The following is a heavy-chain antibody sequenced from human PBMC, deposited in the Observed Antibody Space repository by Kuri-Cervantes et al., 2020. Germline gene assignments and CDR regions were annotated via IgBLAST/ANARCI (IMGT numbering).Heavy chain of an antibody. Sequence: GSLRLSCTVSGGSISSSSYYWGWIRQPPGKGLEWIGSIYYSGSTYYNPSLKSRVTISVDTSKNQFSLKLSSVTAADTAVYYCARERYRGWFDPWGQGTLVTVSS. CDR2: IYYSGST. V-gene: IGHV4-39*02. CDR1: GGSISSSSYY. CDR3: ARERYRGWFDP. D-gene: IGHD1-26*01. J-gene: IGHJ5*02.